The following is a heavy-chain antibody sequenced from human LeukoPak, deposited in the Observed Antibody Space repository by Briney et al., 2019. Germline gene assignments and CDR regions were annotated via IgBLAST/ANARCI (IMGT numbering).Heavy chain of an antibody. V-gene: IGHV3-23*01. D-gene: IGHD2-2*01. J-gene: IGHJ3*02. CDR3: AKGDPAFVAFDI. CDR1: GFTFRNYA. CDR2: ISDNGGRT. Sequence: GGSLRLSCVASGFTFRNYAMSWVRQAPWKGLEWVSTISDNGGRTYNADSVKGRFSISRDNSKNTLYLHMSDLRAEDTAIYYCAKGDPAFVAFDIWGQGTMVTVSS.